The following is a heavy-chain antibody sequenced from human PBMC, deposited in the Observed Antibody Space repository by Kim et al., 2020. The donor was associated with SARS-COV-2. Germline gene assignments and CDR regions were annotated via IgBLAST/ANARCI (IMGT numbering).Heavy chain of an antibody. CDR1: GFTVTSNY. CDR3: STAPLYDNSGYYYAFEI. J-gene: IGHJ3*02. Sequence: GGSPRLSCAVSGFTVTSNYMTWVRQAPGKGLEWVSVIYGGGSRDFADSVKGRFTISRDISKNTLYLQMNSLRVEDTAVYYCSTAPLYDNSGYYYAFEIWGQGTTVAVS. D-gene: IGHD3-22*01. V-gene: IGHV3-53*01. CDR2: IYGGGSR.